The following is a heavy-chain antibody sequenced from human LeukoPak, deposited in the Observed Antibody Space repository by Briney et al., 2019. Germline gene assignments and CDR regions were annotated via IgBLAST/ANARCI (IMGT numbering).Heavy chain of an antibody. CDR1: GFPFGSYG. D-gene: IGHD5-12*01. V-gene: IGHV3-23*01. CDR3: AKHSGDEYSPRSGYYYYRMDV. J-gene: IGHJ6*02. CDR2: LSGSGGNT. Sequence: PGGSLRLSCAASGFPFGSYGMSWVRQAPGKGLEWVSTLSGSGGNTYYADSVKGRFTISRDNSKNTLYLQMNSLSAENTAVYSCAKHSGDEYSPRSGYYYYRMDVWGQGNTATVSS.